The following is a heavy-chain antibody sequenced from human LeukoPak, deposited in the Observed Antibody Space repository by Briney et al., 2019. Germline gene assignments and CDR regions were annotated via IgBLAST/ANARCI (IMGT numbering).Heavy chain of an antibody. V-gene: IGHV3-30*02. J-gene: IGHJ4*02. CDR2: IRYDGSNK. CDR1: GFTFSSYG. Sequence: GGSLRLSCAASGFTFSSYGMHWVRQAPGKGLEWVAFIRYDGSNKYYADSVKGRFTISRDNSKNTLYLQMSSLRAEDTAVYYCAKGRLWFGDVLDYWGQGTLVTVSS. CDR3: AKGRLWFGDVLDY. D-gene: IGHD3-10*01.